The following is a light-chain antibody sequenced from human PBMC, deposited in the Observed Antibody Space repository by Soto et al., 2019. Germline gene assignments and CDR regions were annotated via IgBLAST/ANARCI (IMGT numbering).Light chain of an antibody. J-gene: IGKJ1*01. CDR2: GAS. CDR3: QQYDNWPPWT. Sequence: EIVMTQSPATLSVSPGERATLSCRASQGVSNHLAWYQQKPGQAPRLLIYGASTRATGIPARFSGSGSGREFTPTISSLQSEDFAVYYCQQYDNWPPWTFGQGTKVEIK. V-gene: IGKV3-15*01. CDR1: QGVSNH.